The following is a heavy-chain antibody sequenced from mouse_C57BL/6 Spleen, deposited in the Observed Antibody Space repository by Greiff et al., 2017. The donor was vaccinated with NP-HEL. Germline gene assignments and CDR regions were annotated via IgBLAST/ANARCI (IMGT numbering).Heavy chain of an antibody. D-gene: IGHD1-2*01. CDR2: IYPGDGDT. CDR1: GYAFSSSW. V-gene: IGHV1-82*01. Sequence: QVQLKQSGPELVKPGASVKISCKASGYAFSSSWMNWVKQRPGKGLEWIGRIYPGDGDTNYNGKFKGKATLTADKSSSTAYMQLSSLTSEDSAVYFCAREGNYYGPLDYWGQGTTLTVSS. J-gene: IGHJ2*01. CDR3: AREGNYYGPLDY.